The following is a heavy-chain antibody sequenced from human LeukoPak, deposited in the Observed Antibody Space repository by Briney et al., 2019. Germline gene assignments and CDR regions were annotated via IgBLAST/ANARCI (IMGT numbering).Heavy chain of an antibody. CDR3: ARDVGARLPGY. CDR1: GGSISSYY. J-gene: IGHJ4*02. V-gene: IGHV4-59*12. CDR2: MYHSGNT. D-gene: IGHD6-6*01. Sequence: SETLSLTCTVSGGSISSYYWSWIRQPPGKGLEWIGEMYHSGNTNYNPSLKSRAAISVDKSKNQLSLKLNSVTAADTAIYYCARDVGARLPGYWGQGILVTVSP.